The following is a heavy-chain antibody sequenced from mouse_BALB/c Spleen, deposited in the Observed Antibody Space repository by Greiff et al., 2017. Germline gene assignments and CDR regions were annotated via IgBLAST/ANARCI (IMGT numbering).Heavy chain of an antibody. V-gene: IGHV14-3*02. J-gene: IGHJ1*01. CDR2: IDPANGNK. CDR3: ADSRARRYFDV. CDR1: GFNFNDSY. Sequence: VQLQQSGAELVKPGASVKLSCTASGFNFNDSYMHWVKQRPEQGLEWIGRIDPANGNKKYDPKFQGKATITADTSSNTAFLQLTSLTSEDTAVYYCADSRARRYFDVWGAGTTVTVSS. D-gene: IGHD2-12*01.